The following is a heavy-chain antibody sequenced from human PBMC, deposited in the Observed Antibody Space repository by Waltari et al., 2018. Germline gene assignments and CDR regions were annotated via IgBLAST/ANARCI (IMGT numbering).Heavy chain of an antibody. CDR3: ARRDPLGSSWRDLVY. V-gene: IGHV1-46*01. J-gene: IGHJ4*02. CDR2: INPSGGST. Sequence: QVQLVQSGAEVKKPGASVKVSCKASGYTFTSYYMHWVRQAPGQGLEWMGIINPSGGSTSYAQKFQGRVTMTRDTSTSTVYMELSSLRSEDTAVYYCARRDPLGSSWRDLVYWGQGTLVTVSS. CDR1: GYTFTSYY. D-gene: IGHD6-13*01.